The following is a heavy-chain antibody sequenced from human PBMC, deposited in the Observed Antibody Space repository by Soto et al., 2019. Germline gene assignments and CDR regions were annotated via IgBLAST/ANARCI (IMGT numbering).Heavy chain of an antibody. V-gene: IGHV1-69*13. CDR1: GYTFINYN. D-gene: IGHD2-15*01. Sequence: SVKVSCKASGYTFINYNIFWVRQAPGQGLEWMGGIIPIFGTANYAQKFQGRVTITADESTSTAYMELSSLRSEDTAVYYCARVEVRVAATYYYGMDVWGQGTTVTVSS. CDR3: ARVEVRVAATYYYGMDV. CDR2: IIPIFGTA. J-gene: IGHJ6*02.